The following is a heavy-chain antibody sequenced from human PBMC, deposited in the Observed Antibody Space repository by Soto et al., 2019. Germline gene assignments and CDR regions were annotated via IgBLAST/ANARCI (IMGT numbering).Heavy chain of an antibody. Sequence: ASVKVSCKVSGYTLTELSMHWVRQAPGKGLEWMGGFDPEDGETIYAQKFQGRVTMTEDTSTDTAYMELSSLRSEDTAVYYCATDLGGSYNDAFDIWGKGTMVTVSS. D-gene: IGHD1-26*01. CDR1: GYTLTELS. CDR3: ATDLGGSYNDAFDI. V-gene: IGHV1-24*01. J-gene: IGHJ3*02. CDR2: FDPEDGET.